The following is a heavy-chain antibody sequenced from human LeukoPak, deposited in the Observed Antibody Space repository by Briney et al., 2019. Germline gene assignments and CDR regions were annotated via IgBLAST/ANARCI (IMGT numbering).Heavy chain of an antibody. CDR2: IYYSGRT. CDR3: ARDPPGHVAFDI. J-gene: IGHJ3*02. CDR1: GGSISTYY. V-gene: IGHV4-59*01. Sequence: PSETLSLTCTVSGGSISTYYWNWIRQPPGKGLEWIGYIYYSGRTNYNPSLKSRVTISVDTSKNQFSLKLTSVTAAVTAVYYCARDPPGHVAFDIWGQGTMVTVSS.